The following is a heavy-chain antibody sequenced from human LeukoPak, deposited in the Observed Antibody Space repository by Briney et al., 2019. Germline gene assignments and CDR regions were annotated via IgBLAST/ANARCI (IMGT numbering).Heavy chain of an antibody. Sequence: GSSVKLSCKASGGTFSSYAISWVRQAPGQGLEWMGGIIPIFGTANYAQKFQGRVTITADESTSTAYMELSSLRFEDTAVYYCARVHPRAPTVTTYYFDYWGQGTLVTVSS. V-gene: IGHV1-69*01. D-gene: IGHD4-17*01. J-gene: IGHJ4*02. CDR1: GGTFSSYA. CDR3: ARVHPRAPTVTTYYFDY. CDR2: IIPIFGTA.